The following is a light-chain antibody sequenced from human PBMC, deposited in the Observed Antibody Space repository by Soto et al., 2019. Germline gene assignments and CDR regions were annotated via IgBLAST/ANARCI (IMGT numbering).Light chain of an antibody. J-gene: IGKJ1*01. V-gene: IGKV1-5*01. CDR2: GAS. CDR1: QSIRSY. CDR3: QHSNSYSEA. Sequence: IQCTHSQSTLSASVGDRVTITCRASQSIRSYLNWYQQERGKAPKLLIYGASSLESGVPSRFSGSGSGTEFTLTISSLQPDDFATDYCQHSNSYSEAFAEGTKVDIK.